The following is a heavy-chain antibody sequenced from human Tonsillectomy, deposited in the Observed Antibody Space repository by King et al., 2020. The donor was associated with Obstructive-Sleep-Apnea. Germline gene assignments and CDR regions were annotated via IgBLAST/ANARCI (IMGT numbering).Heavy chain of an antibody. Sequence: VQLVESGGGVVQPGTSLRLSCVVSGFTFSNYAMHWVRQAPGKGLEGVAVISYDGRNKYDADALKGRFTISRDNSKNTLFLQMNSLRLEDTAVYYCATAPATGTTSGFDDWGQGTLVTVSS. V-gene: IGHV3-30*04. CDR2: ISYDGRNK. CDR3: ATAPATGTTSGFDD. CDR1: GFTFSNYA. D-gene: IGHD1-1*01. J-gene: IGHJ4*02.